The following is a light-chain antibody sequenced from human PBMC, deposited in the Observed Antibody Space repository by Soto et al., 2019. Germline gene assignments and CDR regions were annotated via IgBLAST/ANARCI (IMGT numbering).Light chain of an antibody. CDR1: QDITNY. CDR3: QQYDTVPPS. Sequence: DIQMTQSPSSLSASVGDSVTITCQASQDITNYLNWYQQKPGKAPKLLIYDASNLETGVPSRFSGSGSWTDFTFTITSLQPEDFATYYCQQYDTVPPSFGQGTKLDIK. CDR2: DAS. J-gene: IGKJ2*01. V-gene: IGKV1-33*01.